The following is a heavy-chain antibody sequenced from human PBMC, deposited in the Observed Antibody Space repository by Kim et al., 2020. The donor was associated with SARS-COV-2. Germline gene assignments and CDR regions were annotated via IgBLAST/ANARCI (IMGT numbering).Heavy chain of an antibody. CDR1: GGSFSGYY. Sequence: SETLSLTCAVYGGSFSGYYWSWIRQPPGKGLEWIGEINHSGSTNYNPSLKSRVTISVDTSKNQFSLKLSSVTAADTAVYYCARGGVRWAAAALRYFDLWG. D-gene: IGHD6-13*01. CDR2: INHSGST. J-gene: IGHJ2*01. CDR3: ARGGVRWAAAALRYFDL. V-gene: IGHV4-34*01.